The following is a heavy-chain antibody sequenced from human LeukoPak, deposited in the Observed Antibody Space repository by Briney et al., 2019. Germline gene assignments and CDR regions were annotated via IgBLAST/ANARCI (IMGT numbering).Heavy chain of an antibody. CDR2: ISGSGGST. D-gene: IGHD3-22*01. Sequence: GGSLRLSCAASGFTFSSYAMSWVRQAPGKGLEWVSAISGSGGSTYYADSVKGRFTISRDNSKNTLYLQMNSLRAEDTATYSCGKHHYDRSGYEAQDAFDIWGQGTMVTVSS. J-gene: IGHJ3*02. CDR3: GKHHYDRSGYEAQDAFDI. V-gene: IGHV3-23*01. CDR1: GFTFSSYA.